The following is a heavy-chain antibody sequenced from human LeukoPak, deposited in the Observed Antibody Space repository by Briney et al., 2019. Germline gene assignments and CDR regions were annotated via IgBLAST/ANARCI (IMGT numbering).Heavy chain of an antibody. CDR3: AGDQRNWFDP. CDR2: IYYTGST. J-gene: IGHJ5*02. CDR1: GGSISTYY. Sequence: PSETLPLTCTVSGGSISTYYWSWIRQPPGKGLEWIGYIYYTGSTSYNPSLKSRVTMSLDASKNQFSLELNSVTAADTAVYYCAGDQRNWFDPWGQGTLVTVSS. V-gene: IGHV4-59*01.